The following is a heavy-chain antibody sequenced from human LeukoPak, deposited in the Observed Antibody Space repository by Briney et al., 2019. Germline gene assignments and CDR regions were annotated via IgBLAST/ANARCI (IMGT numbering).Heavy chain of an antibody. CDR2: IYTSGST. CDR1: GGSISSYY. V-gene: IGHV4-4*07. Sequence: PSETLSLTCTVSGGSISSYYWSWIRQPAGKGLEWIGRIYTSGSTNYNPSLKSRVTMSVDTSKNQFSLKLSSVTAADTAVYYCARDLNRYDSTRAFDIWGQGTMVTVSS. J-gene: IGHJ3*02. CDR3: ARDLNRYDSTRAFDI. D-gene: IGHD3-22*01.